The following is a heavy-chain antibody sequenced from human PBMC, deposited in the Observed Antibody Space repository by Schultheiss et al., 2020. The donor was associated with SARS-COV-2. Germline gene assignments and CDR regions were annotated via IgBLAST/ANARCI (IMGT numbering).Heavy chain of an antibody. CDR1: GGSISSYY. J-gene: IGHJ3*02. CDR3: ARAKDAFDI. CDR2: ISYDGDT. Sequence: SETLSLTCTVSGGSISSYYWSWIRQPPGKGLDWVGEISYDGDTNYNPSLTSRVTISIDTSKNQFSLKLSSVTAADTAVYYCARAKDAFDIWGQGTMVTVSS. V-gene: IGHV4-34*01.